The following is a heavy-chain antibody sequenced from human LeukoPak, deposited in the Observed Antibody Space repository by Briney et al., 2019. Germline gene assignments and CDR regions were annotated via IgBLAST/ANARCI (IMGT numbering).Heavy chain of an antibody. CDR1: GYTFTSYY. J-gene: IGHJ4*02. Sequence: ASVKVSCKASGYTFTSYYMHWVRQAPGQGLEWMGIINPSGGSTSYAQKFQGRVTMTRDTSTCTVYMELSSLRSDDTAVYYCARVMYYYDSSGYPSFDYWGQGTLVTVSS. CDR3: ARVMYYYDSSGYPSFDY. D-gene: IGHD3-22*01. CDR2: INPSGGST. V-gene: IGHV1-46*01.